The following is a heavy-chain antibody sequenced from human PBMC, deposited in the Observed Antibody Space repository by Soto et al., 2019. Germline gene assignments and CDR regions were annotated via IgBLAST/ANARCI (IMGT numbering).Heavy chain of an antibody. D-gene: IGHD6-13*01. CDR2: IYHSGST. V-gene: IGHV4-4*02. J-gene: IGHJ4*02. Sequence: SETLSLTCTVSGGSISSNNWWSWVHQPPGKGLEWIGEIYHSGSTNYNPSLKSRVIISVDTSKNQFSLRLSSVTAADTAVYYCARYIAASGTYYLDFWGQGTLVTVSS. CDR1: GGSISSNNW. CDR3: ARYIAASGTYYLDF.